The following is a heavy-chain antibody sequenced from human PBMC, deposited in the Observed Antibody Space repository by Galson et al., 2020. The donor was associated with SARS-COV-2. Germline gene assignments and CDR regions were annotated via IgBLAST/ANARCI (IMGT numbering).Heavy chain of an antibody. V-gene: IGHV1-69*13. J-gene: IGHJ6*03. CDR2: IIPLFGTA. CDR3: ASGITMVRGGDTGDYYYYYMDV. Sequence: SVKVSCKASGGTFSSYAISWVRQAPGQGLEWMGRIIPLFGTAHYAQKFQGRVTITADESTSTAYMELSSLRSEDTAVYYCASGITMVRGGDTGDYYYYYMDVWGKGTTVTISS. D-gene: IGHD3-10*01. CDR1: GGTFSSYA.